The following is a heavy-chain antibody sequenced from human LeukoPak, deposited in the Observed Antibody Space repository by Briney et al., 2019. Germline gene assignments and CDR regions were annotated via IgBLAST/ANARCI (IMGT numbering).Heavy chain of an antibody. J-gene: IGHJ5*02. CDR3: ARAGRFDSGHAWFDP. D-gene: IGHD5-12*01. V-gene: IGHV1-8*03. CDR2: INPNSGNT. CDR1: GYTFISHD. Sequence: ASVKVSCKASGYTFISHDINWVRQATGQGLEWMGWINPNSGNTGYAQKFQGRVTFTRNTSISTAYMELSSLRSEDTAVYYCARAGRFDSGHAWFDPWGQGTLVTVSS.